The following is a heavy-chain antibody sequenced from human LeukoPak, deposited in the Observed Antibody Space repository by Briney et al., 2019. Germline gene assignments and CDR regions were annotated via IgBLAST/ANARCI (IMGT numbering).Heavy chain of an antibody. J-gene: IGHJ4*02. CDR1: GFTFSSYS. D-gene: IGHD2-2*02. CDR2: IWYDGSQK. Sequence: GGSLRLSCAASGFTFSSYSMNWVRQAPGKGLEWVAVIWYDGSQKYYADSVKGRFTISRDNSKNTLYLQVNSLRAEDTAVYYCAREDSAAIIDYWGQGTLVTVSS. CDR3: AREDSAAIIDY. V-gene: IGHV3-33*08.